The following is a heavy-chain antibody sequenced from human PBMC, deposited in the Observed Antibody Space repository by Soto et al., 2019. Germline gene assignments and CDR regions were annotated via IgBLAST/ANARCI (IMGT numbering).Heavy chain of an antibody. Sequence: EVQLLESGGGLVQPGGSLRLSCAASGFIFSSYVMNWVRQAPGKGLEWVSAISGSSDSTFYADSMKGRFTISRDNSKNTLYLQMNSLRAEDTAVYYCAKESNVSMALDYWGQGTLVTVSS. D-gene: IGHD3-10*02. J-gene: IGHJ4*02. V-gene: IGHV3-23*01. CDR3: AKESNVSMALDY. CDR2: ISGSSDST. CDR1: GFIFSSYV.